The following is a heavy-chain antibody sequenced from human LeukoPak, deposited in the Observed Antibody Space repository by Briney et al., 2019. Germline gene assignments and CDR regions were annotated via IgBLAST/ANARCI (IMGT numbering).Heavy chain of an antibody. Sequence: GGSLRLSCVGSGFSFSSYAMTWVRQAPGKGLEWVSTITASSDSTFYADSVKGRFTISRDDPKNTFYLQMNSLRVEDTAMYYCAKDGSGYFYTFDYWGQGTLVTASS. CDR2: ITASSDST. CDR3: AKDGSGYFYTFDY. D-gene: IGHD3-22*01. J-gene: IGHJ4*02. V-gene: IGHV3-23*01. CDR1: GFSFSSYA.